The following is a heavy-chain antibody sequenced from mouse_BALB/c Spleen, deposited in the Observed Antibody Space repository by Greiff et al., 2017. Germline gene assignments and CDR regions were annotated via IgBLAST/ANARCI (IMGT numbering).Heavy chain of an antibody. V-gene: IGHV1-63*02. CDR2: IYPGGGYT. D-gene: IGHD2-1*01. Sequence: QVQLQQSGAELVRPGTSVKISCKASGYTFTNYWLGWVKQRPGHGLEWIGDIYPGGGYTNYNEKFKGKATLTADTSSSTAYMQLSSLTSEDSAVYFCARSGIYGNLTMDYWGQGTSVTVSS. CDR1: GYTFTNYW. CDR3: ARSGIYGNLTMDY. J-gene: IGHJ4*01.